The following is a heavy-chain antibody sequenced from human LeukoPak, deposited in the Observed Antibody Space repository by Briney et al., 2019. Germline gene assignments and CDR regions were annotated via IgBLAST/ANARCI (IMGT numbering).Heavy chain of an antibody. CDR1: GYSISSGYY. CDR2: IYHSGST. D-gene: IGHD2-21*02. V-gene: IGHV4-38-2*02. J-gene: IGHJ4*02. Sequence: SETLSLTCTVSGYSISSGYYWGWVRQPPGRGLEWIGSIYHSGSTYYNPSLKSRVTISVDTSKNQFSLKLSSVPAADTAVYYCARLGSCGGDCYSVWGQGTLVTVSS. CDR3: ARLGSCGGDCYSV.